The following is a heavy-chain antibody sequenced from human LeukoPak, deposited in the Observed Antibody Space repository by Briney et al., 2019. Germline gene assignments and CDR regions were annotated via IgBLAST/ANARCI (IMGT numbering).Heavy chain of an antibody. CDR1: GFTFSSYW. CDR2: IKQDGSEK. CDR3: ARVANIAAGKKEGFYYYYYYMDV. V-gene: IGHV3-7*01. J-gene: IGHJ6*03. Sequence: GGSLRLSCAASGFTFSSYWMSWVRQAPGKGLEWVANIKQDGSEKYYVDSVKGRFTISRDNAKNSLYLQMNSLRAEDTAVYYCARVANIAAGKKEGFYYYYYYMDVWGKGTTVTVSS. D-gene: IGHD6-13*01.